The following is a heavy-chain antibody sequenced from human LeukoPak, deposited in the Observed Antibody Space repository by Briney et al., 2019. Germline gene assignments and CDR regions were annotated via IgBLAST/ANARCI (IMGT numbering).Heavy chain of an antibody. CDR1: GGSMRPNY. CDR2: VCHSGRS. D-gene: IGHD3-10*02. Sequence: SETLSLTCTVSGGSMRPNYWSWIRQPPGKGLEWIGYVCHSGRSNASPSLKSRVTISVDTSKNHFSLKLNSVTAADTAIYYCAKLGGHYYVSAIYKRNWIDQWGQGTLVIVSS. V-gene: IGHV4-59*01. J-gene: IGHJ5*02. CDR3: AKLGGHYYVSAIYKRNWIDQ.